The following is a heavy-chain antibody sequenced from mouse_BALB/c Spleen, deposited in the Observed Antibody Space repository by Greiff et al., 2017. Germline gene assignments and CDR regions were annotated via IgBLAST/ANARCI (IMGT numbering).Heavy chain of an antibody. V-gene: IGHV1S81*02. J-gene: IGHJ3*01. Sequence: QVQLQQPGAELVKPGASVKLSCKASGYTLTSYWMHWVKQRPGQGLEWIGEINPSNGRTNYNEKFKSKATLTVDKSSSTAYMQLSSLTSEDSAVYYCARSTATGFAYWGQGTLVTVSA. CDR3: ARSTATGFAY. D-gene: IGHD1-2*01. CDR1: GYTLTSYW. CDR2: INPSNGRT.